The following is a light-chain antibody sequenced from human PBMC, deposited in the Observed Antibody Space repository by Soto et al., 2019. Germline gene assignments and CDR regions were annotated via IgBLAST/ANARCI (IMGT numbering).Light chain of an antibody. Sequence: IVMTQSPATLSVSPGDRATLSCRASQNVATNVAWYQQKPGQAPRLLIYGASIRAPGVPARFSGSGSGTEFTLTIDSLQSEDFAVFYCHQSTSGLRTFGRGTRVEV. CDR2: GAS. V-gene: IGKV3-15*01. J-gene: IGKJ1*01. CDR1: QNVATN. CDR3: HQSTSGLRT.